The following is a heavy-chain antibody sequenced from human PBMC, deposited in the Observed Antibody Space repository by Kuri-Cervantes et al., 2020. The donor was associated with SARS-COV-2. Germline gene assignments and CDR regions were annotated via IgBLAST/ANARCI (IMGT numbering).Heavy chain of an antibody. J-gene: IGHJ6*03. CDR3: ARVGRFLEWLLSVGGYYYYMDV. Sequence: GSLRLSCTVSGGSISSSSYYWGWIRQPPGKGLEWIGEINHSGSTNYNPSLKSRVTISVDTSKNQFSLKLSSVTAADTAVYYCARVGRFLEWLLSVGGYYYYMDVWGKGTTVTVSS. V-gene: IGHV4-39*07. CDR2: INHSGST. D-gene: IGHD3-3*01. CDR1: GGSISSSSYY.